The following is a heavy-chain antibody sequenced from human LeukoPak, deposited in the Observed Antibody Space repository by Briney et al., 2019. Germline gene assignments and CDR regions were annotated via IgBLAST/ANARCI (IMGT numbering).Heavy chain of an antibody. CDR3: AKAEGVFGYSYGYDYYYGMDV. Sequence: GGALRLSCAASGFTFSSYAMSWVRQAPGKGLEWVSAISGSGGSTYYADSVKGRFTISRDNSKNTLYLQMNSLRAKDTAVYYCAKAEGVFGYSYGYDYYYGMDVWGQGTTVTVSS. CDR2: ISGSGGST. J-gene: IGHJ6*02. CDR1: GFTFSSYA. V-gene: IGHV3-23*01. D-gene: IGHD5-18*01.